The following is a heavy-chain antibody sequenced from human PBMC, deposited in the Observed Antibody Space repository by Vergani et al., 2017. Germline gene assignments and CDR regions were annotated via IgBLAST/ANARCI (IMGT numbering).Heavy chain of an antibody. D-gene: IGHD2-2*01. CDR3: AGDPDIVVVPAAPYYYYYCGMDV. CDR1: GYTFTSYG. CDR2: ISAYNGNT. J-gene: IGHJ6*02. V-gene: IGHV1-18*04. Sequence: QVQLVQSGAEVKKPGASVKVSCKASGYTFTSYGISWVRQAPGQGLEWMGWISAYNGNTNYAQKLQGRVTMTTDTSTSTAYMELRSLRSDDPAVYYCAGDPDIVVVPAAPYYYYYCGMDVWSQGTTVTVSS.